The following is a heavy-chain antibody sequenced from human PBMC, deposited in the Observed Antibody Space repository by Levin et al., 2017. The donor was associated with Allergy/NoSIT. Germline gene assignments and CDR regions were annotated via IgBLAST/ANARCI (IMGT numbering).Heavy chain of an antibody. J-gene: IGHJ6*02. V-gene: IGHV4-30-4*01. CDR2: IYYSGST. CDR3: AREKALYGMDV. CDR1: GGSISSGDYY. Sequence: PSETLSLTCTVSGGSISSGDYYWSWIRQPPGKGLEWIGYIYYSGSTYYNPSLKSRVTISVDTSKNQFSLKLSSVTAADTAVYYCAREKALYGMDVWGQGTTVTVSS.